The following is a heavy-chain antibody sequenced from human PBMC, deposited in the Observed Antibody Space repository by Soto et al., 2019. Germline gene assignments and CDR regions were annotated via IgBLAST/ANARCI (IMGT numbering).Heavy chain of an antibody. Sequence: SETLSLTCTVSGGSVSSGSYYWSWIRQPPGKGLEWIGYIYYSGSTNYNPSLKSRVTISVDTSKNQFSLKLSSVTAADTAVYYCARVPISSGYYYYYYMDVWGKGTTVTVSS. J-gene: IGHJ6*03. V-gene: IGHV4-61*01. D-gene: IGHD3-22*01. CDR3: ARVPISSGYYYYYYMDV. CDR2: IYYSGST. CDR1: GGSVSSGSYY.